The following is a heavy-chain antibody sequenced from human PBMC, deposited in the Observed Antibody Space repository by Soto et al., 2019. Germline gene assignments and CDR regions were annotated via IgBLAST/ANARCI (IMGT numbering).Heavy chain of an antibody. V-gene: IGHV5-10-1*01. Sequence: GESLKISCHGSGYSFTSYWISWVRQMPGKGLEWMGRIDPSDSYTNYSPSFQGHVTISADKSISTAYLQWSSLKASDSAIYYCARLGDCSGGSCFSRYYYYGMDVWGQGTTVTVSS. J-gene: IGHJ6*02. D-gene: IGHD2-15*01. CDR3: ARLGDCSGGSCFSRYYYYGMDV. CDR2: IDPSDSYT. CDR1: GYSFTSYW.